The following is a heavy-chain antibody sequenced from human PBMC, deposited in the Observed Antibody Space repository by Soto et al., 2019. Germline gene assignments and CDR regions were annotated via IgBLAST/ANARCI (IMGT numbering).Heavy chain of an antibody. Sequence: XGCLRLSCAASGFNLGSFTMTWVRQAPGKGLHWVSAISGDGAATYYGDSVKGRFTISRDNSNNTLYLQMNSLTVDDTAIYFCAKTTRPTTPEPWGKGALVTVPQ. CDR3: AKTTRPTTPEP. CDR2: ISGDGAAT. V-gene: IGHV3-23*01. J-gene: IGHJ5*02. D-gene: IGHD6-6*01. CDR1: GFNLGSFT.